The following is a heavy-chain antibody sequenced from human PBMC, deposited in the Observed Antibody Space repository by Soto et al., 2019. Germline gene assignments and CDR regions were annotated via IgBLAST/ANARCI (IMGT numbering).Heavy chain of an antibody. CDR2: IKSKTDGGTT. V-gene: IGHV3-15*07. J-gene: IGHJ4*02. CDR3: TTSLRFLEWLSDY. D-gene: IGHD3-3*01. CDR1: GFTFSNAW. Sequence: GGSLRLSCAASGFTFSNAWMNWVHQAPGKGLEWVGRIKSKTDGGTTDYAAPVKGRFTISRDDSKNTLYLQMNSLKTEDTAVYYCTTSLRFLEWLSDYWGQGTLVTVSS.